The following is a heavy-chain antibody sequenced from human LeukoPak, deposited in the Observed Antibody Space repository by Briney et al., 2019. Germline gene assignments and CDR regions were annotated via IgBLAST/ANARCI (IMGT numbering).Heavy chain of an antibody. J-gene: IGHJ4*02. CDR2: VYPGDSDI. D-gene: IGHD6-6*01. CDR3: AKLTIAARPIDY. CDR1: GYPFSSYW. Sequence: GESLQISCKISGYPFSSYWIGWVRPIPGKGLEWMGSVYPGDSDIRYSPSFQGQVTISADKAISTAYLQWSSLKASDTAMYYCAKLTIAARPIDYWGQGTLVTVSS. V-gene: IGHV5-51*01.